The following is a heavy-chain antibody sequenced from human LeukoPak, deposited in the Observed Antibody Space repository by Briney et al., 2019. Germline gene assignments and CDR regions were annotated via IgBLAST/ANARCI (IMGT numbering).Heavy chain of an antibody. J-gene: IGHJ4*02. CDR2: ISYDGSNK. CDR1: GFTFSSYA. CDR3: ARDGSGPVAGPPDY. Sequence: GRSLRLSCAASGFTFSSYAMHWVRQAPGKGLEWVAVISYDGSNKYYADSVKGRFTISRDNSKNTLYLQMNSLRAEDTAVYYRARDGSGPVAGPPDYWGQGTLVTVSS. D-gene: IGHD6-19*01. V-gene: IGHV3-30-3*01.